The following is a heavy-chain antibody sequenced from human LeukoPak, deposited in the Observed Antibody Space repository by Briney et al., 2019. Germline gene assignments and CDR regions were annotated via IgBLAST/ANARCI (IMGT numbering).Heavy chain of an antibody. J-gene: IGHJ5*02. V-gene: IGHV3-23*01. CDR3: AREVGYNDGSGPNWFDP. D-gene: IGHD3-22*01. Sequence: GGSLRLSCVGSGFTFSNYGMSWVRQAPGKGLEWVSHIGGSGGSTYYADSVKGRFTISRDISKNTLYLQMNSLRAEDTAVYYCAREVGYNDGSGPNWFDPWGQGTLVTVSS. CDR1: GFTFSNYG. CDR2: IGGSGGST.